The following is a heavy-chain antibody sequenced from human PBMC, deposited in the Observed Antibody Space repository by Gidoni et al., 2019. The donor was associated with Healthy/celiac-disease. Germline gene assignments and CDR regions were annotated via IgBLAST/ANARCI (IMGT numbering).Heavy chain of an antibody. CDR3: AKGYIAARLFSGYYYYGMDV. J-gene: IGHJ6*02. V-gene: IGHV3-43D*04. CDR2: ISWDGGST. Sequence: EVQLVESGGVVVQPGGSLRLSCAASGFPFDDYAMHWVRQAPGKGLEWVSLISWDGGSTYYADSVKGRFTISRDNSKNSLYLQMNSLRAEDTALYYCAKGYIAARLFSGYYYYGMDVWGQGTTVTVSS. D-gene: IGHD6-6*01. CDR1: GFPFDDYA.